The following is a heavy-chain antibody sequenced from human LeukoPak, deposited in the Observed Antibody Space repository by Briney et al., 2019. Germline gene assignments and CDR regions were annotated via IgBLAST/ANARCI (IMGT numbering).Heavy chain of an antibody. V-gene: IGHV4-34*01. CDR1: GGSFSGYY. J-gene: IGHJ5*02. Sequence: SETLSLTCAVYGGSFSGYYWSWIRQPPGKGLEWIGEINHSGSTNYNPSLKSRVTISVDTSKNQFSLKLSSVTAADTAVYYCARGRAGYCSGGSCYPRGIGKYNWFDPWGQGTLVTVSS. CDR3: ARGRAGYCSGGSCYPRGIGKYNWFDP. CDR2: INHSGST. D-gene: IGHD2-15*01.